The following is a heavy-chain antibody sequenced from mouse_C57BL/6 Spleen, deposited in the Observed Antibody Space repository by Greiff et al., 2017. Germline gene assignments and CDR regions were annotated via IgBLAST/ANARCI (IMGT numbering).Heavy chain of an antibody. D-gene: IGHD1-1*01. J-gene: IGHJ2*01. CDR2: INYDGSST. V-gene: IGHV5-16*01. CDR3: ARIPYYNGGPFFDY. CDR1: GFTFSDYY. Sequence: EVKLMESEGGLVQPGSSMKLSCTASGFTFSDYYMAWVRQVPEKGLEWVANINYDGSSTYYLDSLKSRFIISRDIAKNILYLQMGILKSEDTATYYGARIPYYNGGPFFDYWGQGTTLTVSS.